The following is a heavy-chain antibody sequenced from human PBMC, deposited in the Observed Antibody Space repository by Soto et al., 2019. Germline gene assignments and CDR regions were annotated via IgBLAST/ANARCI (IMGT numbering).Heavy chain of an antibody. CDR3: AGDLHGTPVY. Sequence: QVQLVQSGSDVKKPGASVKVSWKASGYTCTSYGISWVRPAPGQGLAWMGWISAYNGNTNDAQKLQGRVTMTTDTSTSNAYMEIRSLRSDDTAVYYCAGDLHGTPVYWGQGTLVTVSS. D-gene: IGHD6-13*01. CDR1: GYTCTSYG. CDR2: ISAYNGNT. V-gene: IGHV1-18*01. J-gene: IGHJ4*02.